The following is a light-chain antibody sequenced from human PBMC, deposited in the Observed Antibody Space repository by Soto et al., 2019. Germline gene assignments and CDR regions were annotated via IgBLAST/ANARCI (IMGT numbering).Light chain of an antibody. Sequence: EKVMTQSPATLSVSPGERATLSCRASQSVSSNLAWYQQKPGQAPRLLIYDASTRATGIPARFSGSGSGTEFTLTISSLQSEDLAVYYCQQYDDWPGTFGQGTKVEIK. CDR1: QSVSSN. J-gene: IGKJ1*01. CDR3: QQYDDWPGT. CDR2: DAS. V-gene: IGKV3-15*01.